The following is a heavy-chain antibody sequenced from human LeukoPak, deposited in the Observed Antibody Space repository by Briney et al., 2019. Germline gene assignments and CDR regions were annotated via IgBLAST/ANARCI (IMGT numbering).Heavy chain of an antibody. CDR2: INSDGSST. CDR3: ARTGTAAAGPSPFDY. J-gene: IGHJ4*02. D-gene: IGHD6-13*01. V-gene: IGHV3-74*01. CDR1: GFTFSNYW. Sequence: GGSLRLSCAASGFTFSNYWMHWVRQAPGKELVWVSRINSDGSSTKFADSVKGRFTISRDNAKNTLYLQMNSLRDEDTAVYYCARTGTAAAGPSPFDYWGQGTLVTVSS.